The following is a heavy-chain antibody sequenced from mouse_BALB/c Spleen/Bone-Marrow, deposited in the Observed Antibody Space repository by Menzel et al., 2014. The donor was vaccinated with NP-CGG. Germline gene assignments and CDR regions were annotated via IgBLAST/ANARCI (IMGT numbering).Heavy chain of an antibody. D-gene: IGHD2-1*01. V-gene: IGHV1S130*01. J-gene: IGHJ1*01. CDR2: IHPNSGNT. Sequence: QVQLQQSGSVLVRPGASVKLSCKASGYTFTSSWMHWAKQRPGQGLEWIGEIHPNSGNTNYNEKFKGKATLTVDTSSSTAYVDLCSLTSEDSAVYYCAREKIYGNYLWYFDVWGAGTTVTVSS. CDR1: GYTFTSSW. CDR3: AREKIYGNYLWYFDV.